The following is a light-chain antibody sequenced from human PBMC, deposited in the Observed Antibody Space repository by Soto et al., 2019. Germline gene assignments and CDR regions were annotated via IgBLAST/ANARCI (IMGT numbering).Light chain of an antibody. CDR2: GAS. V-gene: IGKV3-20*01. CDR3: QQYGSLTFT. Sequence: EIVMTQSPATLSVSPGERATLSCRASESVGDRHFAWYQQKPGHAPRLLIYGASTRATGIPDRFSGSGSGTDFTLTINKLENEDFAVYYCQQYGSLTFTFGLGTRLEIK. J-gene: IGKJ5*01. CDR1: ESVGDRH.